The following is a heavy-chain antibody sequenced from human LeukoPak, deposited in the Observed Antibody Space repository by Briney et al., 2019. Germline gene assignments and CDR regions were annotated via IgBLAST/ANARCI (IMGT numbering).Heavy chain of an antibody. V-gene: IGHV4-4*07. CDR1: GGSLSSYY. CDR3: ARDSGDFWSGYTPYFDY. J-gene: IGHJ4*02. Sequence: SETLSLTCTVSGGSLSSYYWSWIRQPAGKGLEWIGRIYTSGSTNYNPSLTSRVTMSVDTSKNQFSLKLSSVTAADTAVYYCARDSGDFWSGYTPYFDYWGQGTLVTVSS. CDR2: IYTSGST. D-gene: IGHD3-3*01.